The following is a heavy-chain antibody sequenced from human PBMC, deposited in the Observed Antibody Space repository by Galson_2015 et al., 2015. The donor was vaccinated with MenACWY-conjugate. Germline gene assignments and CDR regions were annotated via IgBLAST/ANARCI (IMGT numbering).Heavy chain of an antibody. D-gene: IGHD5-18*01. Sequence: SLRLSCAASGFTFSTYTMNWVRQAPGKGLEWVSGVSGSGAITYYADSVKGRFTISRDNSKNTLSLQLNSLRAEDTAVYYCTKPPSGQLRYYAMDVWGQGTTVTVSS. J-gene: IGHJ6*02. V-gene: IGHV3-23*01. CDR3: TKPPSGQLRYYAMDV. CDR2: VSGSGAIT. CDR1: GFTFSTYT.